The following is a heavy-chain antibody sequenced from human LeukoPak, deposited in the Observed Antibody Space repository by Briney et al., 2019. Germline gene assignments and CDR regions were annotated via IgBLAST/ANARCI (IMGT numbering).Heavy chain of an antibody. Sequence: PSETLSLTCAVYGGSFSGYYWSWIRQPPGKGLEWIGEINHSGSTNYNPSLKSRVTISVDTSKNQFSLKLSSVTAADTAVYYCAREGGRSSSWFDAFDIWGQGTMVTVSS. CDR3: AREGGRSSSWFDAFDI. D-gene: IGHD6-13*01. V-gene: IGHV4-34*01. J-gene: IGHJ3*02. CDR2: INHSGST. CDR1: GGSFSGYY.